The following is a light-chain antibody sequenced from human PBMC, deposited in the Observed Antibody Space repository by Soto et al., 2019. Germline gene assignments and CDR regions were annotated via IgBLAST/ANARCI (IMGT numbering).Light chain of an antibody. CDR2: KAS. CDR3: QQYNSYWT. Sequence: DIQMTQSPSSLSASVGDRVTITCRASQSISSYLNWYQQKPGKAPKLLIYKASSLDRGVPSRFSGSGSGTEFTLTISSLQPDDFATYYCQQYNSYWTFGQGTKVDI. V-gene: IGKV1-5*03. CDR1: QSISSY. J-gene: IGKJ1*01.